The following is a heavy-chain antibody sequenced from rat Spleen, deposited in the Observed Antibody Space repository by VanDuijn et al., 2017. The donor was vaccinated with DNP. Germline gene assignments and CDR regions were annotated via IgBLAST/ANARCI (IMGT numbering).Heavy chain of an antibody. J-gene: IGHJ2*01. V-gene: IGHV3-3*01. D-gene: IGHD5-1*01. CDR2: ITSAGST. CDR1: GYSITTNYK. Sequence: EVQLQESGPGLVKPSQSLSLTCSVPGYSITTNYKCSWIRTFPGNGLEWMGSITSAGSTTYNPSLKSRFSITRDTSKNQFFLQVNSVATEDTATYYCAVQLGVFDYWGQGVMVTVSS. CDR3: AVQLGVFDY.